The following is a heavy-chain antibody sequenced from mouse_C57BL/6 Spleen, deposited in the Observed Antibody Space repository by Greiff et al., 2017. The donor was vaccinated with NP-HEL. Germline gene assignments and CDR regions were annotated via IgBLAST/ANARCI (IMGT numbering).Heavy chain of an antibody. J-gene: IGHJ1*03. CDR1: GFSLTSYG. Sequence: QVQLKESGPGLVQPSQSLSITCTVSGFSLTSYGVHWVRQSPGKGLEWLGVIWSGGSTDYNAAFISRLSISKDNSKSQVFFKMNILQADNTAIYYCARSPWLLLYWYFDVWGTGTTVTVSS. CDR3: ARSPWLLLYWYFDV. D-gene: IGHD2-3*01. V-gene: IGHV2-2*01. CDR2: IWSGGST.